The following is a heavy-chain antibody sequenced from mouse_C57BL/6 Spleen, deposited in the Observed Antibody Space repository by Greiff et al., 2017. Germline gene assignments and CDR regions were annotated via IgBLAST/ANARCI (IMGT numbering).Heavy chain of an antibody. J-gene: IGHJ2*01. CDR2: INPNYGTT. CDR1: GYSFTDYN. CDR3: ARGATGYYEYYFDY. Sequence: EVQLVESGPELVKPGASVKISCKASGYSFTDYNMNWVKQSNGKSLEWIGVINPNYGTTSYNQKFKGKATLTVDQSSSTAYMQLNSLTSEDSAVYYCARGATGYYEYYFDYWGQGTTLTVSS. V-gene: IGHV1-39*01. D-gene: IGHD2-3*01.